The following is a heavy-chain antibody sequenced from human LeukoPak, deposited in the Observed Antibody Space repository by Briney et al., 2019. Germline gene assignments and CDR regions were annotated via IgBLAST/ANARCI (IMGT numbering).Heavy chain of an antibody. V-gene: IGHV3-21*04. CDR2: ISSSSSYI. D-gene: IGHD3-22*01. J-gene: IGHJ6*03. CDR1: GFTFSSYS. Sequence: GGSLRLSCAASGFTFSSYSMNWVRQAPGKGLEWVSSISSSSSYIYYADSVKGRFTISRDNAKNSLYLQMNRLRAEDTAVYYCARGRYSYDSSGSKYYYYYYYMDVWGKGTTVTVSS. CDR3: ARGRYSYDSSGSKYYYYYYYMDV.